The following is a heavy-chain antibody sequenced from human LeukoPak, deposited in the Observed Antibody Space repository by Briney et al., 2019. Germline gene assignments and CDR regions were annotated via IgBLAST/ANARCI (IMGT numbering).Heavy chain of an antibody. J-gene: IGHJ5*02. V-gene: IGHV1-2*02. CDR2: INPYSGDT. CDR1: GYIFTTYY. CDR3: ARDGQYSSSSGWLDP. Sequence: ASVKVSCKASGYIFTTYYMHWVRQAPGQGLEWMGWINPYSGDTNYAEKFEGRVTMTRDTSISTAYMELSRLISDATAVYYCARDGQYSSSSGWLDPWGQGTLVTVSS. D-gene: IGHD6-13*01.